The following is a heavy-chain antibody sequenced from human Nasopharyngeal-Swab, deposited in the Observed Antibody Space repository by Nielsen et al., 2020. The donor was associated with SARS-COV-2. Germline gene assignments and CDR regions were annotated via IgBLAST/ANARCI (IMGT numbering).Heavy chain of an antibody. V-gene: IGHV4-39*07. D-gene: IGHD4-17*01. CDR3: ARDESGDYLGLPFDH. CDR2: IFSSGST. CDR1: GASISSRNNY. Sequence: SETLSLTCVVSGASISSRNNYWGWIRQSPGKGLEWIGTIFSSGSTYNPSFKSRVTMSVDTSKNQFSLKLTSVTAADTAVYYCARDESGDYLGLPFDHWGRGTLVTVSS. J-gene: IGHJ4*02.